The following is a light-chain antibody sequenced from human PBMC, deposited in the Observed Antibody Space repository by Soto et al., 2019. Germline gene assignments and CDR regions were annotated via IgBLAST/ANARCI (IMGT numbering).Light chain of an antibody. Sequence: EIVMTQSPATRSVSPGERATLSCRGSQSVSILLAWYQQKPGQAPRLLIYGASSRATGIPDRFSGSGSGTDFTLTISRLEPEDFAVYYCQQYGSSPWTFGQGTKVDIK. CDR1: QSVSIL. CDR2: GAS. CDR3: QQYGSSPWT. V-gene: IGKV3-20*01. J-gene: IGKJ1*01.